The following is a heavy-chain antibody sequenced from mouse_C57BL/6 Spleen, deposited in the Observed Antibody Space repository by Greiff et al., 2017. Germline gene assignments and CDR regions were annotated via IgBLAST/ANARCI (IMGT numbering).Heavy chain of an antibody. J-gene: IGHJ2*01. V-gene: IGHV1-64*01. CDR2: IPPNSGST. D-gene: IGHD1-1*01. Sequence: QVQLQQPGAELVKPGASVKLSCKASGYTFTSYWMHWVQQRPGQGLEWIGMIPPNSGSTNYNEKFKSKATLAVDNSSSTAYMPLSSLTSEDSAVYYCARRITTVAFDYWGQGTTLTVSS. CDR3: ARRITTVAFDY. CDR1: GYTFTSYW.